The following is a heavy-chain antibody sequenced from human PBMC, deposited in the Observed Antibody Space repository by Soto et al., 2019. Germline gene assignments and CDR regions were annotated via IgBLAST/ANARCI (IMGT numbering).Heavy chain of an antibody. Sequence: PSETLSLTCFVSGGSVTSHHWSWIRHFPGQGLQWIAYTSYTGSTNYNPSLQSRVTIKLTSMTAADTAVYYCARASLTIFGAPYGMDVWGQGTSVTVSS. V-gene: IGHV4-59*02. CDR1: GGSVTSHH. J-gene: IGHJ6*02. D-gene: IGHD3-3*01. CDR3: ARASLTIFGAPYGMDV. CDR2: TSYTGST.